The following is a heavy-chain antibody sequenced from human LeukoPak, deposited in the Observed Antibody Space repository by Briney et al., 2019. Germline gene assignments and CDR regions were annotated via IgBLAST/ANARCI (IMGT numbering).Heavy chain of an antibody. CDR2: IYYSGST. V-gene: IGHV4-39*01. D-gene: IGHD1-26*01. Sequence: SETLSLTCIVSGGSISSSSYYWGWIRQPPGKGLEWIGIIYYSGSTYYNPSLKSRVTISVDTSKNQFSLKLSSVTAADTAVYYCARRAEYSGSYCAVLDYWGQGTLVTVSS. CDR3: ARRAEYSGSYCAVLDY. CDR1: GGSISSSSYY. J-gene: IGHJ4*02.